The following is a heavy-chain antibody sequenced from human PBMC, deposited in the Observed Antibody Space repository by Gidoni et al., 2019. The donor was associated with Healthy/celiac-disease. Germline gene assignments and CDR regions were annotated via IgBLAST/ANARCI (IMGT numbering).Heavy chain of an antibody. V-gene: IGHV3-23*01. CDR3: AKDLILWSHSGVGEMDV. D-gene: IGHD2-21*01. CDR2: VSGSGGRT. Sequence: EVPLLESGGGLVQPGGSLRLSSSASVFTFLTSRMSWVRQAPWKGLEGVSGVSGSGGRTYDAESVKGRFTISRENSKNKLYLQMNRLRAEDTAVYYCAKDLILWSHSGVGEMDVWGKGTTVTVSS. CDR1: VFTFLTSR. J-gene: IGHJ6*03.